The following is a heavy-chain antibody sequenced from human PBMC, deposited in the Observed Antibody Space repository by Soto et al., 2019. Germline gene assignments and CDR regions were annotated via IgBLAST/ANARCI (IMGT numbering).Heavy chain of an antibody. CDR2: IHRNGAGT. CDR1: GFSVDEYG. J-gene: IGHJ5*01. Sequence: EVQLVASGGSVVRPGGSLRLACAASGFSVDEYGMSWVRQAPGKGLEWVSGIHRNGAGTGYADSVKGRFTISRDEAKNSLYLQMNSLRAEDTAFYYCSRDHRWGYEYGDYGDSWGQGTLVTFAS. D-gene: IGHD4-17*01. V-gene: IGHV3-20*04. CDR3: SRDHRWGYEYGDYGDS.